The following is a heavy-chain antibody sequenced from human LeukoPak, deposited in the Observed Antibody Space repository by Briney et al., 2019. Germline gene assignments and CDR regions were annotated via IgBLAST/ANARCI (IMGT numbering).Heavy chain of an antibody. J-gene: IGHJ4*02. CDR1: GFTFSSYG. Sequence: GRSLRLSCAASGFTFSSYGMHWVRQAPGKGLEWVAVISYDGSNKYYADSVKGRFTISRDNSKNTLCLQMNSLRAEDTAVYYCAKGGDSGWYPGGERYFDYRGQGTLVTVSS. CDR2: ISYDGSNK. V-gene: IGHV3-30*18. D-gene: IGHD6-19*01. CDR3: AKGGDSGWYPGGERYFDY.